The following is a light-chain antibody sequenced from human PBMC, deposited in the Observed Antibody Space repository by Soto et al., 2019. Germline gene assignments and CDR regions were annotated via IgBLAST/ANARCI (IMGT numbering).Light chain of an antibody. CDR2: EVS. CDR3: SSYRTGGPFV. V-gene: IGLV2-14*01. J-gene: IGLJ1*01. CDR1: SSDVGGYNY. Sequence: QSALTQPASVSGSPGQSIAISCTGTSSDVGGYNYVSWYQQLPGKAPKLLISEVSNRPSGVSHRFSGSKSGNTASLTISALQAEDEAAYYCSSYRTGGPFVFGTGTKVTVL.